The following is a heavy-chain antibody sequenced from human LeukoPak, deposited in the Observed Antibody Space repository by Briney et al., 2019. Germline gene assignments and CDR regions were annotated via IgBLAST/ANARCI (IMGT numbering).Heavy chain of an antibody. D-gene: IGHD1-1*01. CDR1: GFSFSSYD. Sequence: GGSLRLSCAASGFSFSSYDMNWVRQAPGKGLEWVSYISSSSRTIYYADSVKGRFTISRDNAKNSLYLQMNSLRAEDTAVYYCARFGDRLQYNWNDVFDYWGQGTLVTVSS. V-gene: IGHV3-48*04. CDR3: ARFGDRLQYNWNDVFDY. CDR2: ISSSSRTI. J-gene: IGHJ4*02.